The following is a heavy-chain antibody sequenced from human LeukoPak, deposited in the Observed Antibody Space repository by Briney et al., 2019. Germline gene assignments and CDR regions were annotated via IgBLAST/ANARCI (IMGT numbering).Heavy chain of an antibody. Sequence: SETLSLTCTVSGGSISSYYWSWIRQPPGKGLEWIGYIYYSGSTNYNPSLKSRVTISVDTSKNQFSLKLSSVTAADTAVYYCARPGDDILTGSFDYWGQGTLVTVSS. D-gene: IGHD3-9*01. V-gene: IGHV4-59*12. J-gene: IGHJ4*02. CDR3: ARPGDDILTGSFDY. CDR1: GGSISSYY. CDR2: IYYSGST.